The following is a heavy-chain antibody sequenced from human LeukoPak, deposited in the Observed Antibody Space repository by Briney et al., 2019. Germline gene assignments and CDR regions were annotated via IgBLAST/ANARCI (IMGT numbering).Heavy chain of an antibody. CDR1: XGTFSSYA. Sequence: SCKASXGTFSSYAISWVRQAPGQGLEWMGRIIPIFGIANYAQKFQGRVTITADKSTSTAYMELRSLRSDDTAVYYCARVDKDGDYWGQGTLVTVSS. V-gene: IGHV1-69*04. J-gene: IGHJ4*02. D-gene: IGHD5/OR15-5a*01. CDR3: ARVDKDGDY. CDR2: IIPIFGIA.